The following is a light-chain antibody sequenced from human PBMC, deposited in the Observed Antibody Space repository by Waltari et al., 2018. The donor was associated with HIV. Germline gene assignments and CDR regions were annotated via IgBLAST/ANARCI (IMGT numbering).Light chain of an antibody. CDR1: SSDVGGYNY. J-gene: IGLJ2*01. CDR3: CSYAGSYGVV. V-gene: IGLV2-11*01. CDR2: DVS. Sequence: QSALTQPRSVSGSPGQSVTISCTGTSSDVGGYNYVSWYQQHPGKAPKLMIYDVSKRPSGVPDRFSGSKSGNTASLTISVLQAEDEADYYCCSYAGSYGVVFGGGTKLTVL.